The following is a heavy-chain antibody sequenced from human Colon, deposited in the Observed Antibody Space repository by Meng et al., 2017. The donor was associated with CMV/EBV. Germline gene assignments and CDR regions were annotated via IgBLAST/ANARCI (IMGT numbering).Heavy chain of an antibody. D-gene: IGHD3-3*01. CDR2: ISAYNGNT. J-gene: IGHJ4*02. CDR3: ARDHLEWLLSPAY. V-gene: IGHV1-18*01. Sequence: CTASGYTFTCYGISWVRQAPGQGLEWMGWISAYNGNTNYAQKLQGRVTMTTDTSTSTAYMELRSLRSDDTAVYYCARDHLEWLLSPAYWGQGTLVTVSS. CDR1: GYTFTCYG.